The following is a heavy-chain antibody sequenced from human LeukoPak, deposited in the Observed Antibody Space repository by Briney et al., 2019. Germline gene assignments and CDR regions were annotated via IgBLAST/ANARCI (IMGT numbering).Heavy chain of an antibody. Sequence: GASVKVSCKAAGYTFTGYYMHLGRQGPGQGLGWVGGINPKSGGTKYAQKVQVRVSMTMDTAISTAYMELNRLRSDDTAVYSCPTQRASYLRATDLDYSGHGALVTASS. CDR1: GYTFTGYY. V-gene: IGHV1-2*02. J-gene: IGHJ4*01. D-gene: IGHD3-10*01. CDR3: PTQRASYLRATDLDY. CDR2: INPKSGGT.